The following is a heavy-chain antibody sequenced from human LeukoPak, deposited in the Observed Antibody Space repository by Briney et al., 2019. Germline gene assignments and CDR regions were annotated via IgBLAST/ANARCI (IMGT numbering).Heavy chain of an antibody. CDR2: ISYDGSNK. CDR1: GFTFSSYA. V-gene: IGHV3-30-3*01. CDR3: ARGRGGSKGYDYMDV. Sequence: GRSLRLSCAASGFTFSSYAMHWVRQAPGKGLEWVAVISYDGSNKYYADSVKGRCTISRDNAKNSLYLQMNSLRAEDTAVHYCARGRGGSKGYDYMDVWGKGTTVTVSS. D-gene: IGHD1-26*01. J-gene: IGHJ6*03.